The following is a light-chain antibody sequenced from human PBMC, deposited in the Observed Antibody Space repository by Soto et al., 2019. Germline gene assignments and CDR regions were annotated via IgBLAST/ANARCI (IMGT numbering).Light chain of an antibody. V-gene: IGKV3D-11*02. CDR2: GAF. CDR1: PSVTNF. Sequence: VVLTQSPATLSLSPGERATLSCRASPSVTNFLAWYQQKPGQAPRLLIYGAFNRATGIPARFSGSGSGTDFTLTISSLEPEDSAVYYCQQRSNWHITFGQGTRLEIK. J-gene: IGKJ5*01. CDR3: QQRSNWHIT.